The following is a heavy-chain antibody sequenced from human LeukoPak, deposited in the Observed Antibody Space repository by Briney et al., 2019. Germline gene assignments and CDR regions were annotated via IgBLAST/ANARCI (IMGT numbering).Heavy chain of an antibody. J-gene: IGHJ4*02. CDR2: INHSGST. CDR1: GGSFSGYY. V-gene: IGHV4-34*01. CDR3: ARFPMITFGGVIAGAYDY. Sequence: SETLSLTCAAYGGSFSGYYWSWIRQPPGKGLEWIGEINHSGSTNYNPSLKSRVIISVDTSKNQFSLKLSSVTAADTAVYYCARFPMITFGGVIAGAYDYWGQGTLVTVSS. D-gene: IGHD3-16*02.